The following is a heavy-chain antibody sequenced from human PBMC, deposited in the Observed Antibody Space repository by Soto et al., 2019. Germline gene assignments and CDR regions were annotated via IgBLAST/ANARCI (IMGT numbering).Heavy chain of an antibody. CDR1: GGSINSYY. J-gene: IGHJ6*02. CDR2: VHHSWGS. CDR3: ARQGFGPLHGLVDV. Sequence: QVQLQESGPGLVKPSETLSLSCTVSGGSINSYYWSWIRQSPGKRMEWIGYVHHSWGSSYNPSLQSRVAISLDTSKSQSSLKVTSVTATDTAVYYCARQGFGPLHGLVDVWGQWTTVTVSS. D-gene: IGHD3-10*01. V-gene: IGHV4-59*08.